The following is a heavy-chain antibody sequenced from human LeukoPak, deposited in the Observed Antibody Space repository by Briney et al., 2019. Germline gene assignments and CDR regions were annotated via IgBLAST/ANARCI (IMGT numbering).Heavy chain of an antibody. CDR1: GYTFISYG. CDR2: ISAYNGNT. D-gene: IGHD1-26*01. CDR3: ARDFSSGWDLFDY. J-gene: IGHJ4*02. Sequence: ASVKVSCTASGYTFISYGISWVRQAPGHGLEWMGWISAYNGNTNYAQKLQGRVTITRDTSTSTAYMELRSLRSDDTAVYYCARDFSSGWDLFDYWGQGTLVTVSS. V-gene: IGHV1-18*01.